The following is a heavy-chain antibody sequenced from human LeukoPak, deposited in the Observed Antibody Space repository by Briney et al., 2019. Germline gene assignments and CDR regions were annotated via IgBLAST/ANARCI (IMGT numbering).Heavy chain of an antibody. J-gene: IGHJ4*02. D-gene: IGHD4-23*01. CDR2: IYGGGST. CDR1: GFTVSSNY. CDR3: ARGRATVVSD. V-gene: IGHV3-66*01. Sequence: PGGPLRLSCAASGFTVSSNYMSWVRQAPGKGLEWVSVIYGGGSTYYADSVKGRFTISRDNSKNTLYLQMNSLRAEDTAVYYCARGRATVVSDWGQGTLVTVSS.